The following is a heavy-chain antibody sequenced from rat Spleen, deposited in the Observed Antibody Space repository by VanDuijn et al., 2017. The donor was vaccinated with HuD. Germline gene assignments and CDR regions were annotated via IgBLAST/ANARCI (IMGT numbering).Heavy chain of an antibody. CDR1: GFSLTSYG. D-gene: IGHD5-1*01. CDR2: MWGDGST. V-gene: IGHV2S63*01. J-gene: IGHJ2*01. CDR3: TRDQLGAGFDY. Sequence: VQLKESGPGLVQPSQTLSLTCTVSGFSLTSYGVHWVRQAPGKGLEWMGIMWGDGSTDYNSALKSRLSISRDTSKTQVFLKMNSLQTEDTAIYYCTRDQLGAGFDYWGQGVMVTVSS.